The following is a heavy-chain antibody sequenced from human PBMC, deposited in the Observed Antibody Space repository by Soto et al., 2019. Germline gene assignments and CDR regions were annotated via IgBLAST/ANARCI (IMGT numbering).Heavy chain of an antibody. CDR1: GYTFTSYG. Sequence: QVHLVQSGAEVKKPWASVKVSCKASGYTFTSYGITWVRQAPGQGLEWMGWISDHNGNTDYAQKLQGRVIVTRDTSTSTAYMELRSLISDDTAVYYCARGRYGDYWGQGALVTVSS. V-gene: IGHV1-18*01. CDR2: ISDHNGNT. CDR3: ARGRYGDY. J-gene: IGHJ4*02. D-gene: IGHD1-1*01.